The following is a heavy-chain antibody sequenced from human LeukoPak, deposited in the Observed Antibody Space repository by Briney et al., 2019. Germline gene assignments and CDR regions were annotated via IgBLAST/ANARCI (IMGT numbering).Heavy chain of an antibody. Sequence: SETLSLTCAVYGGSFSGYYWSWIRQPPGKGLEWIGEINHSGSTNYNPSLKSRVTISVDTSKNQFSPKLSSVTAADTAVYYCARVRYNWNLDWFDPWGQGTLVTVSS. CDR1: GGSFSGYY. CDR3: ARVRYNWNLDWFDP. V-gene: IGHV4-34*01. CDR2: INHSGST. J-gene: IGHJ5*02. D-gene: IGHD1-7*01.